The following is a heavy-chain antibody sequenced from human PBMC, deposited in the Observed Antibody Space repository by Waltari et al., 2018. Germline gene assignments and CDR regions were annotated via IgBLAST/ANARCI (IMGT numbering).Heavy chain of an antibody. V-gene: IGHV3-48*03. J-gene: IGHJ4*02. CDR2: ISHSGSTI. D-gene: IGHD3-16*01. CDR3: ARSHYDSGRYGDN. CDR1: GFTLSTYQ. Sequence: EVQLVESGGGLVQPGGCLRLSCAASGFTLSTYQMNWVRQAPGKGLEWVSYISHSGSTIYYADSVKGRFTISRDNAENSLYLQMNSLRAEDTAIYYCARSHYDSGRYGDNWGQGALVTVSS.